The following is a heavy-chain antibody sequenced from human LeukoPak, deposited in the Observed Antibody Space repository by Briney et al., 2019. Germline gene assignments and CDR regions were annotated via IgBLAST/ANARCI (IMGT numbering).Heavy chain of an antibody. J-gene: IGHJ6*03. CDR3: ARDSVGAPHYYYYMDV. CDR1: GYSISSGYY. CDR2: IYYSGST. D-gene: IGHD1-26*01. Sequence: SETLSLTCIVSGYSISSGYYWSWIRQPPGKGLEWIGYIYYSGSTNYNPSLKSRVTISVDTSKNQFSLKLSSVTAADTAVYYCARDSVGAPHYYYYMDVWGKGTTVTISS. V-gene: IGHV4-61*01.